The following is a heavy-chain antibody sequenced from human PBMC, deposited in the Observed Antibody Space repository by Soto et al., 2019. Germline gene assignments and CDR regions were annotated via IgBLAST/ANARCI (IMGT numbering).Heavy chain of an antibody. V-gene: IGHV4-59*01. CDR2: IYYSGST. D-gene: IGHD3-3*01. Sequence: PSETLSLTCTVSGGSISSYYWIWIRQPPGKGLEWIGYIYYSGSTNYNPSLKSRVTISVDTSKNQFSLKLSSVTAADTAVYYCARVRGRKNYYYYYGMDVWGQGTTVTVSS. J-gene: IGHJ6*02. CDR3: ARVRGRKNYYYYYGMDV. CDR1: GGSISSYY.